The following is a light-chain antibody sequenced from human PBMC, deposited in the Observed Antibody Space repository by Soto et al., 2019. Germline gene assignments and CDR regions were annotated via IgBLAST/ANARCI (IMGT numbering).Light chain of an antibody. CDR3: QQRDSWWT. Sequence: EIVLTQSPATLSLSPGVGATLSCRASQSVSTDLAWYQHKPGQAPRLLIYGASNRATGVAARFSGSGSGTDFTLTISSLEPEDSAVYYCQQRDSWWTFGQGTKVEI. J-gene: IGKJ1*01. CDR2: GAS. CDR1: QSVSTD. V-gene: IGKV3-11*01.